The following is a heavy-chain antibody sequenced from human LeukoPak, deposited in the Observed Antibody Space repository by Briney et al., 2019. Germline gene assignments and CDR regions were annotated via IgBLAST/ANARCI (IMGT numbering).Heavy chain of an antibody. CDR2: IYYSGST. CDR1: GGSISSSGYY. J-gene: IGHJ4*02. V-gene: IGHV4-39*07. D-gene: IGHD3-22*01. Sequence: PSETLSLTCTVSGGSISSSGYYWGWIRQPPGKGLEWIGNIYYSGSTYYNPSLKSRVTISVDTSKNQFSLNLSSVTAADTAVYYCARDTQHYYDSSGYYSLWGQGTLVTVSP. CDR3: ARDTQHYYDSSGYYSL.